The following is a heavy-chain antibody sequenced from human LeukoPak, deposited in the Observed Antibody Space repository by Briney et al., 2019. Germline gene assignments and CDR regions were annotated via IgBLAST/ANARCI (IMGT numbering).Heavy chain of an antibody. D-gene: IGHD3-22*01. CDR3: ARSPMYYYDSSGYYVF. Sequence: SETLSLTCTVPGGSISNYYWSWIRQPPGKGLEWIGYIYYSGSTNYNPSLKSRVTISVGTSKKQFSLKLSSVTAADTAVYYCARSPMYYYDSSGYYVFGGQGTLVTVSS. CDR2: IYYSGST. J-gene: IGHJ4*02. V-gene: IGHV4-59*01. CDR1: GGSISNYY.